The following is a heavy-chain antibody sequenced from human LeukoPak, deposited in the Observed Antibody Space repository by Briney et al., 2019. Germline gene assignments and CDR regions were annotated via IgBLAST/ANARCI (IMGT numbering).Heavy chain of an antibody. CDR2: INPKTGGT. J-gene: IGHJ1*01. CDR3: ASTGGDDTVGEYFQR. CDR1: GYSFTGYF. V-gene: IGHV1-2*02. Sequence: ASVKVSCNTSGYSFTGYFIHWARQAPGQGLEWLGWINPKTGGTTYAQKFQNRVALTSDTSVSTAFMELRRLKSDDTAIYYCASTGGDDTVGEYFQRWGPGTLVIVSS. D-gene: IGHD7-27*01.